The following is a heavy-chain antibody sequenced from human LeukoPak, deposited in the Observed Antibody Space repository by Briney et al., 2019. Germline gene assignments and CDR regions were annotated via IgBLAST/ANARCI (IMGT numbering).Heavy chain of an antibody. CDR2: IYYSGNT. J-gene: IGHJ4*02. D-gene: IGHD2-2*01. CDR1: GDSISSSVYY. V-gene: IGHV4-39*01. Sequence: KPSETLSLTCAVSGDSISSSVYYWGWIRQPPGKGLEWIGSIYYSGNTYYNPSLKSRVTISVDTSKNQFSLKLSSVTAADTAVYYCARAGEDVVVPAATPTALFYFDYWGQGTLVTVSS. CDR3: ARAGEDVVVPAATPTALFYFDY.